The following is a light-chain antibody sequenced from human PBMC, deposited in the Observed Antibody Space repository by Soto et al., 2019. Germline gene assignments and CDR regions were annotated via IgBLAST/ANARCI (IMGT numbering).Light chain of an antibody. V-gene: IGKV3-20*01. J-gene: IGKJ4*01. CDR1: QNIKNNF. CDR3: QQYGTSLT. Sequence: IVLTQSPGTLSLSPGEGATLSCRASQNIKNNFLAWYQKRPGQAPRLLIHAASIRTTGTPDRFTDSASGTDFTLIISRLEPEDFEVYHCQQYGTSLTFGGGTRVEIK. CDR2: AAS.